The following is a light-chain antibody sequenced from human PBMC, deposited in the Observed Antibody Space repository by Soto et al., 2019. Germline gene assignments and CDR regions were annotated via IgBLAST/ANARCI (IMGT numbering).Light chain of an antibody. CDR2: DAS. CDR3: QQRSNWTLT. V-gene: IGKV3-11*01. J-gene: IGKJ4*01. CDR1: QSVSSY. Sequence: EIVLTQSPATLSLSPGERATLSCRASQSVSSYLAWYQHKPGQAPRLLIYDASNRATDSPARFSGSESGTDFTLTISSLEPEDFAVYCCQQRSNWTLTFGGGTKVEIK.